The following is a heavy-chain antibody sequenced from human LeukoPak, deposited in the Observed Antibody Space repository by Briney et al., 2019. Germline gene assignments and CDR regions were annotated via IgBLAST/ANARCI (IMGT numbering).Heavy chain of an antibody. V-gene: IGHV3-30*03. CDR2: TLYDGKTK. CDR1: GFTFSSYG. D-gene: IGHD4/OR15-4a*01. J-gene: IGHJ4*02. Sequence: GGSLRLSCAASGFTFSSYGMHWVRQPPGKGPEWVAYTLYDGKTKYYADSVKGRFTISRDNSKNTLYLQMNSLRAEDTAVCYCARRAGAYSHPYDYWGQGTLVTVSS. CDR3: ARRAGAYSHPYDY.